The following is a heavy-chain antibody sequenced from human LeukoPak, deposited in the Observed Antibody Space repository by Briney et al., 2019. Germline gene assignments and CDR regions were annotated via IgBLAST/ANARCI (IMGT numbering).Heavy chain of an antibody. CDR1: GGSISSGGYY. D-gene: IGHD3-22*01. Sequence: SQTLSLTCTVSGGSISSGGYYWSWIRQHPGKGLEWIGYIYYSGSTYHNPSLKSRVTISVDTSKNQFSLKLSSVTAADTAVYYCARDRVDSSGYSYYYYYYGMDVWGQGTTVTVSS. CDR2: IYYSGST. J-gene: IGHJ6*02. V-gene: IGHV4-31*03. CDR3: ARDRVDSSGYSYYYYYYGMDV.